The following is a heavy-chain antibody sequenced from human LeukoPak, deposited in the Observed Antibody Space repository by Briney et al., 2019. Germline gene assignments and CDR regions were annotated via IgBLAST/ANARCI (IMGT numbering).Heavy chain of an antibody. CDR2: IKQDGSEK. CDR1: GFTFSSYG. Sequence: PGGSLRLSCAASGFTFSSYGMSWVRQAPGKGLEWVANIKQDGSEKYYVDSVKGRFTISRDNAKNSLYLQMNSLRAEDTAVYYCAREGNGYYLPTFDYWGQGTLVTVSS. CDR3: AREGNGYYLPTFDY. D-gene: IGHD3-22*01. J-gene: IGHJ4*02. V-gene: IGHV3-7*01.